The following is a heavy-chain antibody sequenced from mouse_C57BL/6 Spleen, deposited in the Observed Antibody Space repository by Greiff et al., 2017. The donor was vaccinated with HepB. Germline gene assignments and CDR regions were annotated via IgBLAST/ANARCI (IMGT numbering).Heavy chain of an antibody. CDR2: IYPGDGDT. CDR1: GYAFSSSW. D-gene: IGHD4-1*01. CDR3: ARWELTFAY. Sequence: VKLQQSGPELVKPGASVKISCKASGYAFSSSWMNWVKQRPGKGLEWIGRIYPGDGDTNYNGKFKGKATLTADKSSSTAYMQLSSLTSEDSAVYFCARWELTFAYWGQGTLVTVYA. V-gene: IGHV1-82*01. J-gene: IGHJ3*01.